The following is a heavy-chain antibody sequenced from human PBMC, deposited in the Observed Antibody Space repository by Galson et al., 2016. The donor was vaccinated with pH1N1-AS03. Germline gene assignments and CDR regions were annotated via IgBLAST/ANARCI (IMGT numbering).Heavy chain of an antibody. CDR2: INNEGTST. Sequence: SLRLSCAASGFTFTTYWMHWVRQAPGGGLVWVSSINNEGTSTRGTDSVKGRFFISRDNAKNTAYLQMNSLRAEDTAVYYCARQDSSGYFHGLDVWGRGKTVTVSS. V-gene: IGHV3-74*01. CDR3: ARQDSSGYFHGLDV. J-gene: IGHJ3*01. D-gene: IGHD3-22*01. CDR1: GFTFTTYW.